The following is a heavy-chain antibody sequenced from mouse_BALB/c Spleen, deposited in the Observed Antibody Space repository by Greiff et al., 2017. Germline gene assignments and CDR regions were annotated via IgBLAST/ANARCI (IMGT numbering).Heavy chain of an antibody. CDR1: GFNITDYY. V-gene: IGHV14-4*02. Sequence: EVKLMESGAELVRSGASVKLSCTASGFNITDYYMHWVKQRPEQGLEWIGWIDPENGDTEYAPKFQGKATMTADTSSNTAYLQLSSLTSEDTAVYYCNYYGYFDYWGQGTTLTVSS. CDR2: IDPENGDT. CDR3: NYYGYFDY. D-gene: IGHD1-1*01. J-gene: IGHJ2*01.